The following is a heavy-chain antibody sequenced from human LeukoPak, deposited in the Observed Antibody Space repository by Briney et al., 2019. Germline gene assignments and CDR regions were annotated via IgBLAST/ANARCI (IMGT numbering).Heavy chain of an antibody. Sequence: GGSLRLSCAASGFTFSRNGMTWVCQAPGKGLEWVSVIYSGGSTYYADSVKGRFTISRDNAKNSLYLQMNSLRAEDTAVYYCARGLYYYMDVWGKGTTVTISS. CDR3: ARGLYYYMDV. J-gene: IGHJ6*03. CDR2: IYSGGST. CDR1: GFTFSRNG. V-gene: IGHV3-66*01.